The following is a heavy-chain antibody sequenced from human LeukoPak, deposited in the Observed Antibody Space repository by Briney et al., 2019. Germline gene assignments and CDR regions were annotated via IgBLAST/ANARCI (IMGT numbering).Heavy chain of an antibody. Sequence: GGSLRLSCAASGFTFSSYEMNWVRQAPGKGLEWVSYISSSGSTIYYADSVKGRFTISRDNAKKSLYLQMNSLRAEDTAVYYCARDRRYCSSTSCYYDAFDIWGQGIMVTVSS. V-gene: IGHV3-48*03. CDR1: GFTFSSYE. CDR2: ISSSGSTI. J-gene: IGHJ3*02. D-gene: IGHD2-2*01. CDR3: ARDRRYCSSTSCYYDAFDI.